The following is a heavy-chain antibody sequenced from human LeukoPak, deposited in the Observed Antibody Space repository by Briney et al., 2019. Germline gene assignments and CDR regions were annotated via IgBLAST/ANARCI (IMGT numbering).Heavy chain of an antibody. V-gene: IGHV3-33*01. CDR3: ARSRASSGFDY. Sequence: GGSLRLSCAASGFTFSSYGMHWVCQAPGKGLEFVAVIWYDGSNKYYAYSVKGRFTISRDNSKNTLYLQMNSLRAEDTAVYYCARSRASSGFDYWGQGTLLTVSS. CDR1: GFTFSSYG. CDR2: IWYDGSNK. D-gene: IGHD3-22*01. J-gene: IGHJ4*02.